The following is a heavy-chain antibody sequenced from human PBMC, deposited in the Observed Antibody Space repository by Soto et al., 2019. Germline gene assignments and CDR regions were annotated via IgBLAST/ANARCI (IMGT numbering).Heavy chain of an antibody. D-gene: IGHD6-13*01. CDR1: GGSISSYY. Sequence: PSETLSLTCTVSGGSISSYYWSWIRQPPGKGLEWIGYIYYSGSTNYNPSLKSRVTISVDTSKNQFSLKLSSVTAADTAVYYCARGIYSSSWYYYYYGMDVWGQGTTVTVS. CDR3: ARGIYSSSWYYYYYGMDV. V-gene: IGHV4-59*01. CDR2: IYYSGST. J-gene: IGHJ6*02.